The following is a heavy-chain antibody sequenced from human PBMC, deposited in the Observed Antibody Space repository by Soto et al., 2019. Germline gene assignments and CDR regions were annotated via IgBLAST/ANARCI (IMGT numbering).Heavy chain of an antibody. J-gene: IGHJ3*02. V-gene: IGHV3-30-3*01. CDR1: GFTFSSYA. Sequence: ESGGGVVQPGRSLRLSCAASGFTFSSYAMHWVRQAPGKGLEWVAVISYDGSNKYYADSVKGRFTISRDNTNNTLYLQMNSLRAEDTAVYYCARNYYDSSGSPNDAFDIWGQGTMVTVSS. CDR3: ARNYYDSSGSPNDAFDI. D-gene: IGHD3-22*01. CDR2: ISYDGSNK.